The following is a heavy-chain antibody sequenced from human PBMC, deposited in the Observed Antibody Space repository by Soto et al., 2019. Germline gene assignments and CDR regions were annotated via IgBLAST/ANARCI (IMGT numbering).Heavy chain of an antibody. Sequence: ASVKVSCKASGGTFSSYAISWVRQAPGQGLEWMGGIIPIFGTANYAQKFQGRVTITADESTSTAYMELSSPRSEDTAVYYCHIVVVTAMEMYYFDYWGQGTLVTVSS. CDR3: HIVVVTAMEMYYFDY. CDR1: GGTFSSYA. J-gene: IGHJ4*02. V-gene: IGHV1-69*13. CDR2: IIPIFGTA. D-gene: IGHD2-21*02.